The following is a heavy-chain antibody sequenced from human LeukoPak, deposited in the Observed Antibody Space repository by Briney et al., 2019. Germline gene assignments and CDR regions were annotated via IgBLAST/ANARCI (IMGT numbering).Heavy chain of an antibody. CDR1: GFTFSSYG. Sequence: GGSLRLSCAASGFTFSSYGMSWVRQAPGKGLEWVSAISGSGGSTYYADSVKGRFTISRDNSKNTLYLQMNSLRAEDTAVYYCAKDRRNYYDSSGYYYWGQGTLVTVSS. CDR2: ISGSGGST. D-gene: IGHD3-22*01. V-gene: IGHV3-23*01. J-gene: IGHJ4*02. CDR3: AKDRRNYYDSSGYYY.